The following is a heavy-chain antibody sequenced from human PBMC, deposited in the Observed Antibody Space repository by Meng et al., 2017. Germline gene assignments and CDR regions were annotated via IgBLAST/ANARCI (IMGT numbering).Heavy chain of an antibody. CDR2: IYYSGST. J-gene: IGHJ4*02. V-gene: IGHV4-61*01. CDR3: ARDKFGPPYYFDY. CDR1: GGSVSSGSYY. D-gene: IGHD3-10*01. Sequence: GSLRLSCTVSGGSVSSGSYYWSWIRQPPGKGLEWIGYIYYSGSTNYNPSLKSRVTISVDTSKNQFSLKLSSVTAADTAVYYCARDKFGPPYYFDYWGQGTRVTVSS.